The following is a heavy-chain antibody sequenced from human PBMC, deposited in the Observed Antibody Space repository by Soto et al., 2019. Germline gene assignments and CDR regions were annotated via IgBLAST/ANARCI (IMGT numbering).Heavy chain of an antibody. D-gene: IGHD5-18*01. Sequence: VASLKISCKGSGYIFTSYWICCFRQMPGKGLEWMGIIYPGDSDTRYSPSFQGQVTISADKSISTAYLQWSSLKASDTAMYYCARQVYSYGAALDDYWGQGTLVTVSS. J-gene: IGHJ4*02. CDR3: ARQVYSYGAALDDY. CDR1: GYIFTSYW. CDR2: IYPGDSDT. V-gene: IGHV5-51*01.